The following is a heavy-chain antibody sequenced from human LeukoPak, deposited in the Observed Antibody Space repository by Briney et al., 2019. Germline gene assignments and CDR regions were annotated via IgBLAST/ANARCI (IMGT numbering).Heavy chain of an antibody. CDR1: GASMSDYY. CDR2: IYYTGST. CDR3: VRRVRYFGQNDY. D-gene: IGHD3-9*01. V-gene: IGHV4-59*08. J-gene: IGHJ4*02. Sequence: SETLSLTCTVSGASMSDYYWSWIRQPPGKGLWWIGYIYYTGSTNYNPSLKSRVTMSVDTSKNQISLKLSSVTAADSAVYYCVRRVRYFGQNDYWGQGTLVTVSS.